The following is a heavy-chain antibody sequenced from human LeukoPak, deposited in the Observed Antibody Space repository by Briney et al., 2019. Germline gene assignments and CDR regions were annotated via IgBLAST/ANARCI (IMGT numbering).Heavy chain of an antibody. CDR2: IITYNGHT. D-gene: IGHD2-21*01. J-gene: IGHJ4*02. V-gene: IGHV1-18*01. CDR3: ARGSGEFDY. CDR1: GDTFSNYA. Sequence: ASVKVSCRASGDTFSNYAISWVRQAPGQGLEWLGCIITYNGHTDYVDKLQGRVTVTTDTSTSTVYMEPRSLTSDDTAVYYCARGSGEFDYWGQGTLATVSS.